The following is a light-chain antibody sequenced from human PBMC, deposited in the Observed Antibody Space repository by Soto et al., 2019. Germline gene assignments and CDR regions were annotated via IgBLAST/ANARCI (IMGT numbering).Light chain of an antibody. CDR2: GNT. J-gene: IGLJ3*02. Sequence: QSVLTQPPSVSGAPGQRVTISCTGSSSNIGAGHDVHWYQQVPGTAPKLLVSGNTNRPSGVPDRFSVSNSGTSASLAITGLQAEDEADYYCQSFDSSLNGWVFGGGTKVTVL. CDR3: QSFDSSLNGWV. V-gene: IGLV1-40*01. CDR1: SSNIGAGHD.